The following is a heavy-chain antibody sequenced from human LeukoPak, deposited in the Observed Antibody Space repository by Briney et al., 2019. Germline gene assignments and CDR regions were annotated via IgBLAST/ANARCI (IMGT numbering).Heavy chain of an antibody. CDR3: AGGEITMVRGVIHYGMDV. V-gene: IGHV4-61*01. D-gene: IGHD3-10*01. Sequence: SETLSLTCTVSGGSVSSGSYYWSWIRQPLGKGLEWIGYIYYSGSTNYNPSLKSRVTISVDTSKNQFSLKLSSVTAADTAVYYCAGGEITMVRGVIHYGMDVWGKGTTVTVSS. J-gene: IGHJ6*04. CDR1: GGSVSSGSYY. CDR2: IYYSGST.